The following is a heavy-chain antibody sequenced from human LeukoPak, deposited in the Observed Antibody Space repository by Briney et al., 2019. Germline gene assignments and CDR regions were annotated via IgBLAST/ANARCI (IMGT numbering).Heavy chain of an antibody. J-gene: IGHJ5*02. D-gene: IGHD2-2*01. V-gene: IGHV4-39*01. Sequence: PSETLSLTCTVSGGSISSSSYYWGWIRQPPGKGLVWIGIIYYSGSTYSNPSLKSRLTISVDTSKNQFSLKLSSVTATDTAVYYCARRGYCSSTSCYEYWFDPWGQGTLVTVSS. CDR1: GGSISSSSYY. CDR3: ARRGYCSSTSCYEYWFDP. CDR2: IYYSGST.